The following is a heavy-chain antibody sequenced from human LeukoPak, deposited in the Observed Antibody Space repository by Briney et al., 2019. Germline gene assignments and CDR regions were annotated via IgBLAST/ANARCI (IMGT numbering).Heavy chain of an antibody. V-gene: IGHV1-2*02. D-gene: IGHD1-1*01. CDR3: ARDTTERYYYYYMDV. Sequence: ASVKVSCKASVYTFTGYYMHWVRQAPGQGLEWMGWINPNSGGTNYAQKFQGRVTMTRDTSISTAYMELSRLRSDDTAVYYCARDTTERYYYYYMDVWGKGTTVTVSS. CDR2: INPNSGGT. J-gene: IGHJ6*03. CDR1: VYTFTGYY.